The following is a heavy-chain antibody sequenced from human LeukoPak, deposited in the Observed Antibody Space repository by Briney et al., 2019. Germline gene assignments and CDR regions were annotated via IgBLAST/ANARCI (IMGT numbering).Heavy chain of an antibody. D-gene: IGHD6-19*01. Sequence: GASVKASCKVSGYTLTELSMHWVRQAPGKGLEWMGGFDPEDGETIYAQKFQGRVTMTEDTSTDTAYMELSSLRSEDTAVYYCATLDIAVAGHFDYWGQGTLVTVSS. CDR2: FDPEDGET. J-gene: IGHJ4*02. V-gene: IGHV1-24*01. CDR3: ATLDIAVAGHFDY. CDR1: GYTLTELS.